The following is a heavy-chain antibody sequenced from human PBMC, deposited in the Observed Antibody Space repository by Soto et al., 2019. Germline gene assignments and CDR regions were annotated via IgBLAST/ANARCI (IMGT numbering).Heavy chain of an antibody. CDR3: ARGRAVRWLQSSALAAFDI. D-gene: IGHD5-12*01. V-gene: IGHV4-34*01. CDR2: INHSGST. CDR1: GGSFSGYY. J-gene: IGHJ3*02. Sequence: SETLSLTCAVYGGSFSGYYWGWIRQPPGKGLEWIGEINHSGSTNYNPSLKSRVTISVDTSKNQFSLKLSSVTAADTAVYYCARGRAVRWLQSSALAAFDIWGQGTMVTVS.